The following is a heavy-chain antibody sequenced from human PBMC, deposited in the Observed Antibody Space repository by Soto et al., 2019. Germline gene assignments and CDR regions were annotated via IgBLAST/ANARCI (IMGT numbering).Heavy chain of an antibody. D-gene: IGHD6-13*01. J-gene: IGHJ3*02. V-gene: IGHV3-11*03. CDR3: ATGQQVRIADI. CDR2: ISVDSCYM. Sequence: GGSLRLSCAVSVFTVSAHYMAWIRQAPGKWLEWISYISVDSCYMXXADSVKGRXITSRDNSKNSXYLQMXGLRAEDTAVYFCATGQQVRIADIWRQGTMVTVS. CDR1: VFTVSAHY.